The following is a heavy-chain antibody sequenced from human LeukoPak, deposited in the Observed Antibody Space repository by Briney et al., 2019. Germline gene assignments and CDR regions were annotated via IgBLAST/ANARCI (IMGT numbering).Heavy chain of an antibody. D-gene: IGHD3-22*01. V-gene: IGHV3-23*01. CDR2: ISDNGGGT. Sequence: GGSLRLSCAASGFTFSDYAMSWVRQAPGKGLEWVSTISDNGGGTYYADSVKGRFTISRDNSKNTLFLQMNSLRAEDSAVYYRAADRERDPSVYYLVGGQGTLITVSS. CDR1: GFTFSDYA. J-gene: IGHJ4*02. CDR3: AADRERDPSVYYLV.